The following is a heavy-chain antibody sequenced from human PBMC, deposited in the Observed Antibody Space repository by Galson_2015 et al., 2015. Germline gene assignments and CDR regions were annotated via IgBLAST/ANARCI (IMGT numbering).Heavy chain of an antibody. CDR1: GYTFTGYY. V-gene: IGHV1-2*06. D-gene: IGHD1-26*01. J-gene: IGHJ5*02. CDR2: INPNSGST. Sequence: SVKVSCKASGYTFTGYYMHWVRQAPGQGLEWMGRINPNSGSTNYAQKFQGRVTMTRDTSISTAYMELSRLRSDDTAVYYCARRSGSYVENWFDPWGQGTLVTVSS. CDR3: ARRSGSYVENWFDP.